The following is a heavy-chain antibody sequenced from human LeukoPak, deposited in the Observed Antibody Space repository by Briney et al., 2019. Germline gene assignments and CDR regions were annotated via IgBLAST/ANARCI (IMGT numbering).Heavy chain of an antibody. V-gene: IGHV3-66*01. D-gene: IGHD1-26*01. CDR1: GFTVSSNY. J-gene: IGHJ4*02. CDR2: IYIDGRP. CDR3: VKGGSEGGDY. Sequence: PGGSLRLSCAASGFTVSSNYMGWVRQGPGKGLEWVSTIYIDGRPFYADSVKGRFTISRDNSKNTVYLQMSSLRLEDTALHYCVKGGSEGGDYWGQGTLVTVSS.